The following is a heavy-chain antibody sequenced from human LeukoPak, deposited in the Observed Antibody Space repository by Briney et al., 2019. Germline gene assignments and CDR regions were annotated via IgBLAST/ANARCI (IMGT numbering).Heavy chain of an antibody. D-gene: IGHD4-11*01. CDR1: GYTFTGYY. V-gene: IGHV1-2*02. CDR3: AGDLSLTNPDAFDI. CDR2: INPNSGGT. Sequence: ASVKVSCKASGYTFTGYYMHWVRQAPGQGFEWMGWINPNSGGTNYAQKFQGRVTMTRDTSISTAYMELSRLRSDDTAVYYCAGDLSLTNPDAFDIWGQGTMVTVSS. J-gene: IGHJ3*02.